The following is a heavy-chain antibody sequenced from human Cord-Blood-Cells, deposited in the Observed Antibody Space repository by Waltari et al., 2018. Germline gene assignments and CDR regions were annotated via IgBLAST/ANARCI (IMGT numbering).Heavy chain of an antibody. V-gene: IGHV4-39*01. CDR1: GGSISSSSYY. CDR3: ARRADDAFDI. CDR2: IYYSGST. Sequence: QLQLQESGPGLVKPSETLSLTCTVSGGSISSSSYYWGWIRQPPGKGLEWIGSIYYSGSTYYNPSLKSRVTISVDTSKNQFSLKLSSVTTADTAVYYCARRADDAFDIWGQGTMVTVSS. J-gene: IGHJ3*02. D-gene: IGHD1-26*01.